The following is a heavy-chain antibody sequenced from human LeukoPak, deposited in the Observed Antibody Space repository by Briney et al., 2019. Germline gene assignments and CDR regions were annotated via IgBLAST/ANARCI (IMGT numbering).Heavy chain of an antibody. CDR1: GFTFSSYA. J-gene: IGHJ4*02. D-gene: IGHD3-22*01. CDR2: ICGSGGST. Sequence: GGSLRLSCAASGFTFSSYAMSWVRQAPGKGLEWVSAICGSGGSTYYADSVKGRFTISRDNSKNTLYLQMNSLRAEDTAVYYCANQGYYDSSGYFDYWGQGTLVTVSS. V-gene: IGHV3-23*01. CDR3: ANQGYYDSSGYFDY.